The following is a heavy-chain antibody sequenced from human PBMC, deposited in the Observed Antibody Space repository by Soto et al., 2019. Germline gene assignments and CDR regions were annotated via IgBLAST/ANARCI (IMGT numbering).Heavy chain of an antibody. CDR2: TYYRSKWYN. J-gene: IGHJ6*02. CDR3: AREPTIFGVVITGYYYYYGMGV. Sequence: PSQTLSLTCAISGDSVSSNSAAWNWIRQSPSRGLEWLGRTYYRSKWYNDYAVSVKSRITINPDTSKNQFSLQLNSVTPEDTAVYYCAREPTIFGVVITGYYYYYGMGVWGQGTTVTVSS. D-gene: IGHD3-3*01. CDR1: GDSVSSNSAA. V-gene: IGHV6-1*01.